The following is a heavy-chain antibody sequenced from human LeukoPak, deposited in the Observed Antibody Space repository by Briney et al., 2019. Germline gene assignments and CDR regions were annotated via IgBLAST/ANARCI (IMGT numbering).Heavy chain of an antibody. J-gene: IGHJ4*02. CDR1: GGSVSSGSYY. CDR2: IYYSGST. Sequence: SETLSLTCTVSGGSVSSGSYYWSWIRQPPGKGLEWIGYIYYSGSTNYNPSPKSRVTISVDTSKNQFSLKVTSVTAADTAAYYCARRGGSGRSFDYWGQGTLVTVSS. CDR3: ARRGGSGRSFDY. V-gene: IGHV4-61*01. D-gene: IGHD3-10*01.